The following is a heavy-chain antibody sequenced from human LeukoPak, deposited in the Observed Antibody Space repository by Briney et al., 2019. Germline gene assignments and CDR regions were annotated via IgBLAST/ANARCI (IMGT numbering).Heavy chain of an antibody. CDR1: GFTFSSYS. D-gene: IGHD6-19*01. Sequence: GGSLRLSCAASGFTFSSYSMNWVRQAPGKGLEWVSSISSSSTYIYYADSVKGRSTISRDNAKNSLYLQMNSLRAEDTAVYYCARSEAVAGSYFDYWGQGTLVTVSS. V-gene: IGHV3-21*01. CDR3: ARSEAVAGSYFDY. J-gene: IGHJ4*02. CDR2: ISSSSTYI.